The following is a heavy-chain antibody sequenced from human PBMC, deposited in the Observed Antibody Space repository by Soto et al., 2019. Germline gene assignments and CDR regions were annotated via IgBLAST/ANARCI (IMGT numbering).Heavy chain of an antibody. V-gene: IGHV1-24*01. CDR1: GYTLTELS. CDR3: ATDPGDRFHCSGGSCYSVWHPMYDY. J-gene: IGHJ4*02. Sequence: GASVKVSCKVSGYTLTELSMHWVRQAPGKGLEWMGGFDPEDGETIYAQKFQGRVTMTEDTSTDTAYMELSSLRSEDTAVYYCATDPGDRFHCSGGSCYSVWHPMYDYWGQGTLVTVSS. CDR2: FDPEDGET. D-gene: IGHD2-15*01.